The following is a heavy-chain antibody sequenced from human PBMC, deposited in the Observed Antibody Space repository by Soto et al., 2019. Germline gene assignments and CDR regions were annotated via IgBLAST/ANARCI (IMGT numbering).Heavy chain of an antibody. J-gene: IGHJ4*02. CDR3: AKGFSSGLYVES. CDR1: GDSVSSDAYY. CDR2: TLSSGGT. Sequence: PSETLSLTCSVSGDSVSSDAYYWAWIRQPPGKTLEWVGMTLSSGGTSRIPSLRSRLSMSVDTARNQCSMRLTSVTAADTGVYFCAKGFSSGLYVESWGRGTQVTVSS. D-gene: IGHD6-19*01. V-gene: IGHV4-61*08.